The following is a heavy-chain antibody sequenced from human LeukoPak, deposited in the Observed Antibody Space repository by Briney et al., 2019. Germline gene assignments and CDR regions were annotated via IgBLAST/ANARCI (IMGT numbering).Heavy chain of an antibody. Sequence: PGGSLRLSCAASGFTFSSYWMHWVRQAPGKGLVWVSRSDGTNITYAYSVKGRFTISRDNAKKTLCLQMNGLRADDTAVYYCARHPLKDWGQGTLVTVSS. CDR2: SDGTNI. CDR1: GFTFSSYW. CDR3: ARHPLKD. V-gene: IGHV3-74*01. J-gene: IGHJ4*02.